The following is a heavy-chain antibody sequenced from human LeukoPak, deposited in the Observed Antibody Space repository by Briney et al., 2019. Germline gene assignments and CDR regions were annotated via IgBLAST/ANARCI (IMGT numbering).Heavy chain of an antibody. V-gene: IGHV4-39*01. J-gene: IGHJ6*02. CDR3: ARHGPLISSTNGMDV. CDR2: IYYSGTT. D-gene: IGHD2-2*01. Sequence: WVRQPPGKGLEWIGTIYYSGTTYSNPSLKSRVTIFVDTSKNHFSLKLSSVTAADTAVYYCARHGPLISSTNGMDVWGQGTTVTVSS.